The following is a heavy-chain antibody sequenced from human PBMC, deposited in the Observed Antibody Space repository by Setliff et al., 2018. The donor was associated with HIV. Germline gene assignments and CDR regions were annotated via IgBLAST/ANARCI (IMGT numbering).Heavy chain of an antibody. V-gene: IGHV3-23*01. D-gene: IGHD6-13*01. J-gene: IGHJ6*02. CDR3: ARDCRVGWVFTYGMDV. CDR1: GFTFSSYA. Sequence: PGGSLRLSCAASGFTFSSYAMSWVRQAPGKGLEWVSAISGSGGSTYYADSVKGRFTISSDNSKNTLFLQMNSLRPEDTAVYYCARDCRVGWVFTYGMDVWGQGTLVTVSS. CDR2: ISGSGGST.